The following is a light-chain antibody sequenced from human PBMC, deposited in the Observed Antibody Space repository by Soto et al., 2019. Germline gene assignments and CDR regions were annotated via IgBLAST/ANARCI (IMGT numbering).Light chain of an antibody. CDR1: QSISSW. V-gene: IGKV1-5*03. CDR3: QHDDTYPLT. J-gene: IGKJ1*01. CDR2: QAS. Sequence: DIQMTQSPSTLSASVGDSVSVTCRASQSISSWLAWYQQKPGKAPKLLIHQASTLESGVPSRFSGSASGTDFTLTISSLQPDDFATYYCQHDDTYPLTFGQGTKVEIK.